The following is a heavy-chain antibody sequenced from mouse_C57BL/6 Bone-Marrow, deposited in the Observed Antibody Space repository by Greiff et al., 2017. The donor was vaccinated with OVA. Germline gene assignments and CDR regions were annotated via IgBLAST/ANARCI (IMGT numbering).Heavy chain of an antibody. D-gene: IGHD1-1*01. Sequence: QVQLKQPGAELVKPGASVKLSCKASGYTFTSYWMHWVKQRPGRGLEWIGRIDPNSGGTKYNEKFKSKATLTVDKPSSTADMQLSSLTSEDSAVYYCARCYYGSSYGRYARDYWGQGTSVTVSS. CDR2: IDPNSGGT. V-gene: IGHV1-72*01. CDR3: ARCYYGSSYGRYARDY. J-gene: IGHJ4*01. CDR1: GYTFTSYW.